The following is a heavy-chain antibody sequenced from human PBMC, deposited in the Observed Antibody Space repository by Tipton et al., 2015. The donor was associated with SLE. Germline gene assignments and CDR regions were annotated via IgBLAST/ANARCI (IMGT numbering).Heavy chain of an antibody. CDR2: INPGADYT. D-gene: IGHD2-15*01. CDR3: ARESDSPDV. V-gene: IGHV1-46*03. CDR1: GGTFSSYG. Sequence: QLVQSGAEVKKPGSSVKVSCKASGGTFSSYGIIWVRRAPGQGLEWMGIINPGADYTTYAQNFQGRVTMTRDMSRNTVYMELSGLRSEDTAIYYCARESDSPDVWGQGTTVTVSS. J-gene: IGHJ6*02.